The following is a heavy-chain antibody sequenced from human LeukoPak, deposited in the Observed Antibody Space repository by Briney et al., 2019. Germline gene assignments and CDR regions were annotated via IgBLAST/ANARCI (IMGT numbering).Heavy chain of an antibody. CDR1: GYTFTDYY. CDR2: VDPEDGET. J-gene: IGHJ4*02. CDR3: ATPGLNSSRLRFDY. Sequence: ASVKISCKVSGYTFTDYYMHWVQQAPGKGLEWMGLVDPEDGETIYAEKFQGRVTITADTSTDTAYMELSSLRSEDTAVYYCATPGLNSSRLRFDYWGQVTLVTVSS. V-gene: IGHV1-69-2*01. D-gene: IGHD6-19*01.